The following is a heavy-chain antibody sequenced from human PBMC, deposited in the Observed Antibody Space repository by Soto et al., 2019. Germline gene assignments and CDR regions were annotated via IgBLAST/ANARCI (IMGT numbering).Heavy chain of an antibody. D-gene: IGHD2-8*01. CDR1: GYTFTGYY. V-gene: IGHV1-2*04. CDR3: ARGRSMRENYYYYGMDV. J-gene: IGHJ6*02. CDR2: INPNSGGT. Sequence: GASVKVSCKASGYTFTGYYKHWVRQAPGQGLEWMGWINPNSGGTNYAQKFQGWVTMTRDTSISTAYMELSRLRSDDTAVYYCARGRSMRENYYYYGMDVWGQGTTVTVSS.